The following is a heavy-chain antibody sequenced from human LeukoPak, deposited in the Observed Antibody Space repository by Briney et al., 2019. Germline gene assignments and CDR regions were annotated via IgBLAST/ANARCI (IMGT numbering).Heavy chain of an antibody. V-gene: IGHV4-61*02. J-gene: IGHJ4*02. CDR1: GGSISSGSYY. Sequence: SETLSLTCTVSGGSISSGSYYWSWIRQPAGKGLEWIGRIYTSGSTNYNPSLKSRVTISVDTSKNQFSLKLSSVTAADTAVYYCARELYSSGWYFDYWGQGTLVTVSS. CDR2: IYTSGST. D-gene: IGHD6-19*01. CDR3: ARELYSSGWYFDY.